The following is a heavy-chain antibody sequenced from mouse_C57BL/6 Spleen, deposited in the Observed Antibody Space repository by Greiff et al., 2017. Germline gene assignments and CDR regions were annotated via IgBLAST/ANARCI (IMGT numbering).Heavy chain of an antibody. CDR2: IYPGDGDT. CDR1: GYAFSSYW. Sequence: VKLMESGAELVKPGASVKISCKASGYAFSSYWMNWVKQRPGKGLEWIGQIYPGDGDTNYNGKFKGKATLTADKSSSTAYMQLSSLTSEDSAVYFCARCDGSSPAWFAYWGQGTLVTVSA. V-gene: IGHV1-80*01. J-gene: IGHJ3*01. D-gene: IGHD1-1*01. CDR3: ARCDGSSPAWFAY.